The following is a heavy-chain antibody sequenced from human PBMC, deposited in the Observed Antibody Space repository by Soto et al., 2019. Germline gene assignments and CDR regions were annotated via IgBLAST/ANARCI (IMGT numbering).Heavy chain of an antibody. Sequence: GGSLRLSCAASGFTFSSYGMHWVRQAPGKGLEWVAVIWYDGSNKYYADSVKGRFTISRDNSKNTLYLQMNSLRPEDTAVYYCARDGNYYGSGSYPDSWGQGTLVTVSS. J-gene: IGHJ5*01. CDR1: GFTFSSYG. CDR2: IWYDGSNK. CDR3: ARDGNYYGSGSYPDS. V-gene: IGHV3-33*01. D-gene: IGHD3-10*01.